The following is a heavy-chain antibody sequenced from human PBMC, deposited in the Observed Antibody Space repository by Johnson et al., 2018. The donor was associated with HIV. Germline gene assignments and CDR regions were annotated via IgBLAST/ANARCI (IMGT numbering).Heavy chain of an antibody. CDR3: AREKLRYSRPSKHDAFDI. CDR1: GFIVRSNY. J-gene: IGHJ3*02. Sequence: VQLVESGGGLVQPGGSLRLSCAASGFIVRSNYMNWVRQAPGKGLEWVANIKQDGSEKYYVDSVKGRFTISRDNAKNSLYLQMNSLRAEDTAVYYCAREKLRYSRPSKHDAFDIWGQGTMVTVSS. CDR2: IKQDGSEK. V-gene: IGHV3-7*03. D-gene: IGHD6-13*01.